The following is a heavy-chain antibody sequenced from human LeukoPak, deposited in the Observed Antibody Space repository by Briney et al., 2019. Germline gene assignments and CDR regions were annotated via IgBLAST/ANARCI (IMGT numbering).Heavy chain of an antibody. CDR1: KFIFGNYT. Sequence: GGSLRLSCAASKFIFGNYTMNWVRQAPGKGLEWVSSISGGSRSIYYADSVKGRFTTSSDNATDPLSLQMNSLTAEDTGVYSCVRERSVKARQEGGHRYYYYMDVWGNGTTVTVSS. CDR3: VRERSVKARQEGGHRYYYYMDV. V-gene: IGHV3-21*04. J-gene: IGHJ6*03. D-gene: IGHD6-6*01. CDR2: ISGGSRSI.